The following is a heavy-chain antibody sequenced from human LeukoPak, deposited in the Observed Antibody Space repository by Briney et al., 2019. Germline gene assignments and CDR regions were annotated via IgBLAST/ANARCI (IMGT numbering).Heavy chain of an antibody. CDR2: ISGSGGST. CDR3: AKGHVESDAFDI. J-gene: IGHJ3*02. D-gene: IGHD1-1*01. CDR1: GFTFSSYA. Sequence: LSGGSLRLSCAASGFTFSSYAMSWVRQAPGKGLEWVSAISGSGGSTYYADSVKGRFTISRDNSKNTLYLQMNSLRAEDTAIYYCAKGHVESDAFDIWGQGTMVTVSS. V-gene: IGHV3-23*01.